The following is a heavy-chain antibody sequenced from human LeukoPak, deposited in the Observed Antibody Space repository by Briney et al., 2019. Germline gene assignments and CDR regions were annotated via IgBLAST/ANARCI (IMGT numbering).Heavy chain of an antibody. CDR2: ISGSGGST. D-gene: IGHD1-26*01. CDR3: AKAGRYWDVDN. Sequence: GGSLRLSCAAPGFTSSSYVMSWVRQAPGKRLEWVSGISGSGGSTYSADSVKGRFTISRDNSKNTLYLQMNSLRAEDTAVYYCAKAGRYWDVDNWGQGGLVTVAS. CDR1: GFTSSSYV. J-gene: IGHJ4*02. V-gene: IGHV3-23*01.